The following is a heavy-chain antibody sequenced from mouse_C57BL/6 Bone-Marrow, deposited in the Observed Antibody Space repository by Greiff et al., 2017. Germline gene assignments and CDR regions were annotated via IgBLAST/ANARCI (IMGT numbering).Heavy chain of an antibody. D-gene: IGHD2-3*01. CDR1: GYTFTDYY. J-gene: IGHJ4*01. CDR2: INPNNGGT. Sequence: VQLQQSGPELVKPGASVKISCKASGYTFTDYYMNWVKQSHGTSLEWIGDINPNNGGTSYNQKFKGKATLTVDKSSIKAYMELRSLTSEDSAVYYCAYDGYYAMDYWGQGTSVTVSA. CDR3: AYDGYYAMDY. V-gene: IGHV1-26*01.